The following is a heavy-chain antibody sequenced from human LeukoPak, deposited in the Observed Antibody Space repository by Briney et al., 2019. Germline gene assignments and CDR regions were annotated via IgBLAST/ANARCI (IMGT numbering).Heavy chain of an antibody. CDR3: ARVGSVGAFDI. CDR1: GFTFSSYS. CDR2: ISSSSSSI. Sequence: GGSLRLSCAASGFTFSSYSMNWVRQAPEKGREWVSSISSSSSSIRYADSVKGRFTISRDNANNSLYLQMNTLRAEDRAVYYCARVGSVGAFDIWGHGTMVTVSS. D-gene: IGHD1-26*01. J-gene: IGHJ3*02. V-gene: IGHV3-21*01.